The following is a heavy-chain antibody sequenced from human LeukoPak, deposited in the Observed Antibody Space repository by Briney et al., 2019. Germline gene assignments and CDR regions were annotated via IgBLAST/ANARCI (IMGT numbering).Heavy chain of an antibody. V-gene: IGHV1-2*02. Sequence: ASVKVSCKASGYTFTGYYMHWVRQAPGQGLGWMGWINPNSGGTNHAQKFRGRVTMTRDTSISTAYMELSRLRSDDTAVYYCARVGSYCSGGSCNGYNWFDPWGQGTLVTVSS. CDR1: GYTFTGYY. CDR2: INPNSGGT. J-gene: IGHJ5*02. CDR3: ARVGSYCSGGSCNGYNWFDP. D-gene: IGHD2-15*01.